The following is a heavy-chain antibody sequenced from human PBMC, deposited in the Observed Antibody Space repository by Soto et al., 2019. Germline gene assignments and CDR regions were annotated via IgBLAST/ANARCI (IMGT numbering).Heavy chain of an antibody. CDR3: ARANGVAGRPCYYGMDV. D-gene: IGHD6-6*01. CDR1: GFTFSSYW. Sequence: EVQVVESGGGLVQPGGSLRVSCAASGFTFSSYWMSWVRQAPGKGLEWVANIKQDGSEKDYVDSVKGRFTISRDNATNSMYLKMNSLRAEDTAVYYCARANGVAGRPCYYGMDVWGQGTTVTVSS. CDR2: IKQDGSEK. J-gene: IGHJ6*02. V-gene: IGHV3-7*03.